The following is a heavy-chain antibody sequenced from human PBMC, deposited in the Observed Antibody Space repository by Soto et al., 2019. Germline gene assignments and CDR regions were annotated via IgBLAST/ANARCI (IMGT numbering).Heavy chain of an antibody. CDR1: GFTFSTFA. CDR3: IKSSRTLGDS. Sequence: EVQLLESGGGLVQPGRPLRLSCAASGFTFSTFAMSWVRQAPGKGLEWVSAIGTSGGDTYYADSVKGRFTISRDNSKNTLYLQLSSLRAEDTAVYYAIKSSRTLGDSWGQGTLVTVSS. D-gene: IGHD6-13*01. CDR2: IGTSGGDT. V-gene: IGHV3-23*01. J-gene: IGHJ4*02.